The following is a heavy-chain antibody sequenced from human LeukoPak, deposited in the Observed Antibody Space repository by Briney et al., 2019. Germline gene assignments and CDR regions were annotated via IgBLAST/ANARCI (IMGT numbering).Heavy chain of an antibody. CDR1: GFTFSSYG. CDR3: QTTVVRKFDY. CDR2: ISYDGSNK. Sequence: GGSLRLSCAASGFTFSSYGMHWVRQAPGKGLEWVAVISYDGSNKYYADPAKGRFTISRDNSKNTLYLQMNSLRAEDTAVYYCQTTVVRKFDYWGQGTLVTVSS. D-gene: IGHD4-23*01. V-gene: IGHV3-30*03. J-gene: IGHJ4*02.